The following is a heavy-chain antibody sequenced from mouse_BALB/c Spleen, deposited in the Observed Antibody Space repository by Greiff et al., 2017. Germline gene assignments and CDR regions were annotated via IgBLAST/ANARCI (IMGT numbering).Heavy chain of an antibody. J-gene: IGHJ3*01. Sequence: EVMLVESGGGLVQPGGSLKLSCAASGFTFSSYTMSWVRQTPEKRLEWVAYISNGGGSTYYPDTVKGRFTISRDNAKNTLYLQMSSLKSEDTAMYYCARHGPWFAYWGQGTLVTVSA. CDR1: GFTFSSYT. CDR2: ISNGGGST. V-gene: IGHV5-12-2*01. CDR3: ARHGPWFAY.